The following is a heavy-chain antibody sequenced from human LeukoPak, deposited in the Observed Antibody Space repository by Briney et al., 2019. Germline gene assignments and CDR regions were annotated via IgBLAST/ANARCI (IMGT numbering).Heavy chain of an antibody. D-gene: IGHD3-9*01. V-gene: IGHV3-49*04. CDR1: GFTFGDYA. J-gene: IGHJ6*04. Sequence: GGSLRLSCTASGFTFGDYAMSSVRQAPGKGLEWVGFIRSKAYGGTTEYAASVKGRFTISRDDSKSIAYLQMNSLKTEDTAVYYCTRDQLRYFDWLLVGMDVWGKGTTVTVSS. CDR3: TRDQLRYFDWLLVGMDV. CDR2: IRSKAYGGTT.